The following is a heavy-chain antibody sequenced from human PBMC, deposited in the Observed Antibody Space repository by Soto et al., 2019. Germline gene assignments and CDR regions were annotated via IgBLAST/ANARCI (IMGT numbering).Heavy chain of an antibody. CDR2: ISAYNGNT. J-gene: IGHJ3*02. CDR1: GYTFTSYG. V-gene: IGHV1-18*01. D-gene: IGHD3-10*01. CDR3: ARMGYYYGSGSYSDAFDI. Sequence: QVQLVQSGAEVKKPGASVKVSCKASGYTFTSYGISWVRQAPGQGLEWMGWISAYNGNTNYAQKLQGRVTMTTDTSTSTGDMELRSLRSDDTAVYYCARMGYYYGSGSYSDAFDIWGQGTMVTVSS.